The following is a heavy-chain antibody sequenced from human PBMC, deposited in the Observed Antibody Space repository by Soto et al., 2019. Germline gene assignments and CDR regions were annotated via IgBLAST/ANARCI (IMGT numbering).Heavy chain of an antibody. J-gene: IGHJ5*01. V-gene: IGHV4-59*08. Sequence: SETLSLTCTVSGGSISSYYWSWIRQPPGKGLEWIGYIYYTGTTTYNPSIKSRVTISVDSSKNQFSLNLTSVSAADTAVYYFARLGGLHQPLDSCGQGTLVTVSS. D-gene: IGHD2-15*01. CDR2: IYYTGTT. CDR3: ARLGGLHQPLDS. CDR1: GGSISSYY.